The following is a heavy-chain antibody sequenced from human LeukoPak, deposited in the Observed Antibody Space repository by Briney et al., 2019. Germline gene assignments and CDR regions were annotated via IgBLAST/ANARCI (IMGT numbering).Heavy chain of an antibody. J-gene: IGHJ4*02. V-gene: IGHV1-2*06. CDR1: GYTFTGYY. D-gene: IGHD6-6*01. CDR3: ARDVRSSSSGLSDY. Sequence: GASVKVSCKASGYTFTGYYMHWVRQAPGQGLEWMGRINPNSGGTNYAQKFQGRGTMTRETSISTAYMELSRLRSDDTAVYYCARDVRSSSSGLSDYWGQGTLVTVSS. CDR2: INPNSGGT.